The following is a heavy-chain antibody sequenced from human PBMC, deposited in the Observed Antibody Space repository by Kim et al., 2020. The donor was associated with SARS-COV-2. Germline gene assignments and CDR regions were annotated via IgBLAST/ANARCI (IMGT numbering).Heavy chain of an antibody. CDR3: ATFVGGTQVLDH. J-gene: IGHJ4*02. CDR1: GFIFSDYY. Sequence: GGSLRLSCAASGFIFSDYYMDWVRQAPGKGLEWVGRSRGRFHAYTTEHAASVEGRFTVSRDHSKNLLFLQMNNLVTEDTAVYYCATFVGGTQVLDHWGQG. CDR2: SRGRFHAYTT. V-gene: IGHV3-72*01. D-gene: IGHD1-26*01.